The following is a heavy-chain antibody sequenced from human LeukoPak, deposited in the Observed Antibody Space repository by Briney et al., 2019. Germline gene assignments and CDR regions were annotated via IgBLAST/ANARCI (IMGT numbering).Heavy chain of an antibody. CDR1: ALTFSDYS. J-gene: IGHJ4*02. V-gene: IGHV3-48*01. CDR3: ARGPKTSFDY. CDR2: ISSNGSTI. Sequence: GGSLRLSCAASALTFSDYSMNWVRQAPGKGLEWISYISSNGSTIYYAASVKGRFTISRDSAKNSLYLQMNGLRAEDTAIYCCARGPKTSFDYWGQGTLVTVSS.